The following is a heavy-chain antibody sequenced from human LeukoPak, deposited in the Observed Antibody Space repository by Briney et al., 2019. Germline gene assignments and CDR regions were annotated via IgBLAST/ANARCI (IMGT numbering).Heavy chain of an antibody. D-gene: IGHD3-22*01. CDR2: ISGYNGNP. CDR3: ARSSPPRYYSDKSGYYGYYFDY. CDR1: GYTFTRYG. J-gene: IGHJ4*02. Sequence: EASVKVSCKASGYTFTRYGISWVRPAPGQGPTGMGWISGYNGNPKQAPMLQGWVTMTTDTSTSTAHMELRSLRSHDTAVYYCARSSPPRYYSDKSGYYGYYFDYWGQGTLVTVSS. V-gene: IGHV1-18*01.